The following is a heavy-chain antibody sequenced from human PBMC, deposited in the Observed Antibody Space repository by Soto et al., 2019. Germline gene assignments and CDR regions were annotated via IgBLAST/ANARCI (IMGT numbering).Heavy chain of an antibody. V-gene: IGHV4-30-4*01. CDR2: IYYRGSP. D-gene: IGHD4-4*01. J-gene: IGHJ4*02. Sequence: QVQLQESGPGLVKPSQTLSLTCTVSGGSISSGDYYWSWIRQPPGKGLEWIGYIYYRGSPYFNPSLKSRVSISFDTSKNQFSLKLSSVTAADTAVYFRARGVSPPYRDDYWGQGTLVTVSS. CDR1: GGSISSGDYY. CDR3: ARGVSPPYRDDY.